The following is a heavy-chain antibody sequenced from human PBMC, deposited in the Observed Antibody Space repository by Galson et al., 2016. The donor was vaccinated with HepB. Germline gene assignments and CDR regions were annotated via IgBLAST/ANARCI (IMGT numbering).Heavy chain of an antibody. Sequence: SVKVSCKASGGTFSSYGISWVRQAPGQGLEWMGGIIPVFGTANYAQKFQGRVTVTADESTSTAYMEVSSLRSEDTAVYYCARIVLYGDYGFDYWGQGTLVTVSS. D-gene: IGHD4-17*01. V-gene: IGHV1-69*13. J-gene: IGHJ4*02. CDR1: GGTFSSYG. CDR3: ARIVLYGDYGFDY. CDR2: IIPVFGTA.